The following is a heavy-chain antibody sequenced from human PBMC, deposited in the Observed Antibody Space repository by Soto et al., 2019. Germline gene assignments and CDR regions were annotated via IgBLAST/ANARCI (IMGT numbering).Heavy chain of an antibody. D-gene: IGHD5-18*01. J-gene: IGHJ4*02. CDR1: GFTFSNYW. CDR2: IKQDGSDK. CDR3: LGGAGWIHEY. Sequence: GGSLRLSCAASGFTFSNYWMNWVRQAPGKGLEWVANIKQDGSDKNYVDSVKGRFTISRDNAKNLLYLQMNSLRVEDTAVYFCLGGAGWIHEYWGQGTLVTVSS. V-gene: IGHV3-7*04.